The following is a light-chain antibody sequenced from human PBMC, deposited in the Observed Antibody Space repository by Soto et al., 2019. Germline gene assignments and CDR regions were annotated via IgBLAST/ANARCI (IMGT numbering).Light chain of an antibody. CDR3: QTWCSGTVV. J-gene: IGLJ2*01. Sequence: QSVLTQSPSASASLGASVKLTCTLSSGHSSYAIAWHQQQPEKGPRYLMKLNSDGSHSKGDGIPDRFSGSSSGAERYLTISSLQSEDEADYYCQTWCSGTVVFGGGTQLTGL. V-gene: IGLV4-69*01. CDR1: SGHSSYA. CDR2: LNSDGSH.